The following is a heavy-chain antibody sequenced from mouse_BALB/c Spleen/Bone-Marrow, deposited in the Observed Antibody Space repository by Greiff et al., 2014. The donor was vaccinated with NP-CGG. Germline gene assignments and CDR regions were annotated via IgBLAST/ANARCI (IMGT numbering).Heavy chain of an antibody. Sequence: QVQLKESGAELVRPGSSVKITCKASGYAFSIYWMNWVKQRPGQGLEWIGQIYPGDDDTDYNGKFKGKATLTADRSSSTAYMQLNSLTSEDSAVYSCARGGISIDYWGQGTTLTVSS. CDR1: GYAFSIYW. CDR2: IYPGDDDT. CDR3: ARGGISIDY. J-gene: IGHJ2*01. V-gene: IGHV1-80*01.